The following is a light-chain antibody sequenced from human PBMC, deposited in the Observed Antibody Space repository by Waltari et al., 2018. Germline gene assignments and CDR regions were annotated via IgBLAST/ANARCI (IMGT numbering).Light chain of an antibody. Sequence: QSALTQPASVSGSPGHSITISCSGTSHAIGKYYHVSWLQQHPGKAPKLMIYDVSNRPSGVSDRFSGSKSGNTASLTISGLQTEDESDYYCTSFTSSNTYVFGTGTKVTVL. J-gene: IGLJ1*01. CDR1: SHAIGKYYH. CDR2: DVS. CDR3: TSFTSSNTYV. V-gene: IGLV2-14*03.